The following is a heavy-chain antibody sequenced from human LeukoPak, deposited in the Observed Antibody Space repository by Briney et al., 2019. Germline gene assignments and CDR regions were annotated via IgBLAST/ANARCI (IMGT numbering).Heavy chain of an antibody. CDR2: IGAGGTFT. J-gene: IGHJ1*01. CDR3: ATITSMRVVLIS. CDR1: GFTFSSYA. Sequence: GGSLRLSCTASGFTFSSYAMNWVRQAPGKGLEWVSGIGAGGTFTYYADSVKGRFTISRDNPRNTLYLQMNSLRADDTAVYYCATITSMRVVLISWGQGTLVTVSS. D-gene: IGHD3-22*01. V-gene: IGHV3-23*01.